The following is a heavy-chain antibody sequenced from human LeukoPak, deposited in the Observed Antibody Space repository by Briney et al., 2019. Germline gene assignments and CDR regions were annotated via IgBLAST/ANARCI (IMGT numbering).Heavy chain of an antibody. CDR3: ARARTYNDNPSWIDL. V-gene: IGHV4-39*02. CDR1: GGSISSSSYS. J-gene: IGHJ5*02. CDR2: LSHSENT. D-gene: IGHD3-22*01. Sequence: PSETLSLTCTVSGGSISSSSYSWGWIRQPPGKGLEWIGSLSHSENTYYNPSLKSRVTISLDTSKNHFSLNLSAVTAADTAVYFCARARTYNDNPSWIDLWGQGVLVTVSS.